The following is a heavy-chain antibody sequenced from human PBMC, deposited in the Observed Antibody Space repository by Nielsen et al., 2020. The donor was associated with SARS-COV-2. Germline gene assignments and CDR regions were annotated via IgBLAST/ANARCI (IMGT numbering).Heavy chain of an antibody. CDR2: INAGNANT. J-gene: IGHJ4*02. V-gene: IGHV1-3*01. CDR1: GYTFTTYA. CDR3: ARDLVREAVAGTFLSYYFDS. Sequence: ASVKVSCKASGYTFTTYAMHWVRQAPGQRLEWMGWINAGNANTKYSEKFQGRVTITRNTSASTAYMELSSLRSEDTAVYYCARDLVREAVAGTFLSYYFDSWGQGTLVTVSS. D-gene: IGHD6-19*01.